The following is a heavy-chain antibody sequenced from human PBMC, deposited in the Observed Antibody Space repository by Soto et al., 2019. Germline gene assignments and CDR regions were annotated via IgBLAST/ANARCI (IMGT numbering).Heavy chain of an antibody. CDR1: GGTFSSYA. CDR2: IIPIFGTA. Sequence: CSVKVSCKASGGTFSSYAISWVRQAPGQGLEWMGGIIPIFGTANYAQKFQGRVTITADESTSTAYMELSSLRSEDTAVYYYAGDYDSSGYYYDYWGQGTLVTVSS. CDR3: AGDYDSSGYYYDY. D-gene: IGHD3-22*01. J-gene: IGHJ4*02. V-gene: IGHV1-69*13.